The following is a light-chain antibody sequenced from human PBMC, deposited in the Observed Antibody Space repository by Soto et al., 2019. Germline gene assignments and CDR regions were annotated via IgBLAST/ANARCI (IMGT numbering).Light chain of an antibody. CDR2: RAS. CDR1: QDIGTW. Sequence: IQMTQSPSTLSASVGDRVAITCRASQDIGTWLAWYQQKPEKAPKVLIYRASHLESGVPSRFSASGSGTEFSLTINSLQADDFATYYCQQYHIISWTFGQGTKVDI. V-gene: IGKV1-5*03. J-gene: IGKJ1*01. CDR3: QQYHIISWT.